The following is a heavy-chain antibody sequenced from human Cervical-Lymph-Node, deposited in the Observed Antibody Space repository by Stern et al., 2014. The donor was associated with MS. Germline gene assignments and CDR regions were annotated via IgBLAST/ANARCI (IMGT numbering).Heavy chain of an antibody. V-gene: IGHV4-4*02. CDR1: GGSISSSNW. D-gene: IGHD6-6*01. J-gene: IGHJ3*02. CDR3: AREGYSSSYDAFDI. CDR2: IYHRGST. Sequence: QVQLQESGPGLVKPSGTLSLTCAVSGGSISSSNWWSWVRQPPGKGLEWIGEIYHRGSTNYKQALKSRVTISVDKSKNQFSLKLSSGTAADTAVYYCAREGYSSSYDAFDIWGQGTMVTVSS.